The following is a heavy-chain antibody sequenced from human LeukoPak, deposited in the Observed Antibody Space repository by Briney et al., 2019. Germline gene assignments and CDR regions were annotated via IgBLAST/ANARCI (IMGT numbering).Heavy chain of an antibody. CDR1: XFXXSSXG. Sequence: SLXLSCAASXFXXSSXGMHWVRQXPGKGXEWVAVIWYDGSNKYYADSVKGRFTISRDNSKNTLYLQMNSLRAEDTAVYYCARANVLMVYATPEYYFDYWGQGTLVTVSS. CDR2: IWYDGSNK. CDR3: ARANVLMVYATPEYYFDY. D-gene: IGHD2-8*01. V-gene: IGHV3-33*01. J-gene: IGHJ4*02.